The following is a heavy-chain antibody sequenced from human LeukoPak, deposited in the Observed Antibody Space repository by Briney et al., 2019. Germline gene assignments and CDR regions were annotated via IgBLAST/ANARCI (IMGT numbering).Heavy chain of an antibody. J-gene: IGHJ4*02. CDR1: GGSFSGYY. CDR3: AREKMRRYSYSYAH. V-gene: IGHV4-34*01. Sequence: PSETLSLTCAVYGGSFSGYYWSWIRQPPEKGQEWIGVINHSGSTNYNSSLKGRVTISVDTSMNQFSLKGSCVTAADTAVYYCAREKMRRYSYSYAHWGQGTLVTVSS. CDR2: INHSGST. D-gene: IGHD5-18*01.